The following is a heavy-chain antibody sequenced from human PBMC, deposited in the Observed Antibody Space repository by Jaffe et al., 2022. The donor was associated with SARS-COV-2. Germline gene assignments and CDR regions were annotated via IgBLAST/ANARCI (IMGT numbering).Heavy chain of an antibody. CDR2: IRSKAFGGTT. CDR3: TRMDFWSAFYPDY. V-gene: IGHV3-49*05. J-gene: IGHJ4*02. CDR1: GFIFGDYA. D-gene: IGHD3-3*01. Sequence: EVQLVESGGGLVKPGRSLRVSCRASGFIFGDYAMSWFRQAPGKGLEWVGFIRSKAFGGTTKYAASVKGRFTISRDDSKSIAYLQMNSLKTEDTAVYYCTRMDFWSAFYPDYWGRGTLVTVSS.